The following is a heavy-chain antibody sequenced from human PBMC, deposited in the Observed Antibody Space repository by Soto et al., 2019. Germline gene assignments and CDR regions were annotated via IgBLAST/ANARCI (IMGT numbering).Heavy chain of an antibody. CDR1: GFSLSASGVG. CDR3: SHSLIGYYYDSSGSNWFDP. D-gene: IGHD3-22*01. Sequence: SGPTLVNPTQALTLTCTFSGFSLSASGVGVGWIRQPPGKALEWLALIYWDDDKRYSPSLKSRLTITKDTSKNQVVLTMTNMDPVDTATYYCSHSLIGYYYDSSGSNWFDPWGQGTLVTVS. V-gene: IGHV2-5*02. J-gene: IGHJ5*02. CDR2: IYWDDDK.